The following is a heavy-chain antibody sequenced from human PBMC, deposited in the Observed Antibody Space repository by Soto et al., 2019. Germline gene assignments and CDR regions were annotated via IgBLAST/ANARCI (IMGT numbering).Heavy chain of an antibody. J-gene: IGHJ6*02. D-gene: IGHD4-17*01. CDR1: GGSFSGYY. CDR2: INHSGST. Sequence: SETLSLTCAFYGGSFSGYYWSLIRQPPGKGLEWIGEINHSGSTNYNPSLKSRVTISVDTSKNQFSLKLSSVTAADTAVYYCARASVTYYYYYGTDVWGQGTTVTVSS. V-gene: IGHV4-34*01. CDR3: ARASVTYYYYYGTDV.